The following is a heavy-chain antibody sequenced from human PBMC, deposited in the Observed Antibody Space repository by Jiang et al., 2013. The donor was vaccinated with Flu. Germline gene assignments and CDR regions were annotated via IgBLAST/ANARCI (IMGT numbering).Heavy chain of an antibody. CDR1: GGSFSSYS. D-gene: IGHD6-13*01. CDR3: ANRYSSSFDY. V-gene: IGHV4-34*01. Sequence: LLKPSETLSLTCAVFGGSFSSYSWSWIRQPPGKGLDWIGEITHRGSTNYSPSLKSRVTMSLDTSKNQFSLKLNSVTAADTAVYYCANRYSSSFDYWGQGTLVTVSS. CDR2: ITHRGST. J-gene: IGHJ4*02.